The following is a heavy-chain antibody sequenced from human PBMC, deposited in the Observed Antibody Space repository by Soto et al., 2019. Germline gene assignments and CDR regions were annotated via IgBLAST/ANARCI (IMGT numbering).Heavy chain of an antibody. CDR1: GYTFTSYG. D-gene: IGHD6-19*01. CDR2: INTYNGNT. J-gene: IGHJ4*02. CDR3: AGEGASGRGGLDY. V-gene: IGHV1-18*01. Sequence: QVQLVQSGAEVKKPGASVKVSCKSSGYTFTSYGISWVRQAPGQGLEWMGWINTYNGNTNYAQKPQGRVTTTPDTPTSTADMELRRLRSDDTAVYYCAGEGASGRGGLDYWGQGTLVTVSS.